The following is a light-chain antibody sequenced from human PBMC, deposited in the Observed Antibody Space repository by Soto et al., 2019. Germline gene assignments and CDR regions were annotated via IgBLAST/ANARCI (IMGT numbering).Light chain of an antibody. CDR2: GVT. V-gene: IGLV2-14*01. CDR1: SSDVGAYYS. CDR3: SSYTSGSSHYV. Sequence: QSVLTQPASVSGSPGQSITISCTGISSDVGAYYSVSWYQHHPGKAPKLIIYGVTNRPSGVSNRFSGSKSGNKASLTISGLQAEDEADYHCSSYTSGSSHYVFGTGTKVTVL. J-gene: IGLJ1*01.